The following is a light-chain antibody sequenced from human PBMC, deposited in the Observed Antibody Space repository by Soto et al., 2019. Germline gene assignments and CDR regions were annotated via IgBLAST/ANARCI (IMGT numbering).Light chain of an antibody. CDR3: QSYDNSLSGHVV. J-gene: IGLJ2*01. Sequence: QSVLTQPPSVSGAPGQRVTISCTGSTSNIGAGYDVHWYRQLPGTAPKLLIFGNTHRPSGVPDRFSGSKSGTSASLAITGLQAEDEADYYCQSYDNSLSGHVVFGGGTQLTVL. V-gene: IGLV1-40*01. CDR2: GNT. CDR1: TSNIGAGYD.